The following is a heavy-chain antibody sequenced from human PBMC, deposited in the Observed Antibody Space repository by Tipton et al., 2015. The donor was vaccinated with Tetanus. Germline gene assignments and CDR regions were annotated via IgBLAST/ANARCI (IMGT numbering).Heavy chain of an antibody. J-gene: IGHJ4*02. CDR2: INPNGGGT. CDR1: GYTLIDYF. D-gene: IGHD3-22*01. Sequence: QLVQSGAEVRKPGASVKVSCKASGYTLIDYFIHWVRQSPGKGLEWVGWINPNGGGTRTAQNLRGRVTMTRDTSISTAYMEVSRLRSDDTAIYYCARGMDYDSSGIDDFWGQGTLVTVSS. V-gene: IGHV1-2*02. CDR3: ARGMDYDSSGIDDF.